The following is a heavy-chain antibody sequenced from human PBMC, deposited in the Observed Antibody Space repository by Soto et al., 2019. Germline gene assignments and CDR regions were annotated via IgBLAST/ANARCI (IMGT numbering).Heavy chain of an antibody. Sequence: QVQLVESGGGVVQPGRSLRLSCAASGFTFSSYGMHWVRQAPGKGLEWVAVISYDGSNKYYADSVKGRFTVSRDNSKNTLYLQMTSLTAEDTAVYYCAKGSTAMTYFDYWGQGTLVTVSS. CDR2: ISYDGSNK. CDR1: GFTFSSYG. V-gene: IGHV3-30*18. J-gene: IGHJ4*02. CDR3: AKGSTAMTYFDY. D-gene: IGHD2-2*01.